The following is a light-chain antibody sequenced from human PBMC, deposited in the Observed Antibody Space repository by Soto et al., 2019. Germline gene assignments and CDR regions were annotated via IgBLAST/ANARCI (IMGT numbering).Light chain of an antibody. Sequence: EIVLTQSPGTLSFFPGARAPLSCRASRSVTNNYLAWHQQNPGQTPRLLIYGASSRATGIPDRFSGSGSGTDFTLTISRLEPEDFAVYYCQQHGSSPITFGQGTRLEIK. V-gene: IGKV3-20*01. CDR1: RSVTNNY. J-gene: IGKJ5*01. CDR2: GAS. CDR3: QQHGSSPIT.